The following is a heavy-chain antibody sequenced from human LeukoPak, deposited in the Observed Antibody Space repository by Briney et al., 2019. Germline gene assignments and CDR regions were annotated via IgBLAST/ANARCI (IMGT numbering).Heavy chain of an antibody. CDR2: INPSGGST. CDR1: GYTFTSYY. J-gene: IGHJ4*02. CDR3: ARDFRYYGSGSYLDY. D-gene: IGHD3-10*01. Sequence: ASVKVSCKASGYTFTSYYMHWVRQAPGQGLEWMGIINPSGGSTSYAQKFQGRVTMTRDTSTSTVYMELSSLRPEDTAVYYCARDFRYYGSGSYLDYWGQGTLVTVSS. V-gene: IGHV1-46*01.